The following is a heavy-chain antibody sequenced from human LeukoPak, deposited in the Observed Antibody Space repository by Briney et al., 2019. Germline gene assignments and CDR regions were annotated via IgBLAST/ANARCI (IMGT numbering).Heavy chain of an antibody. D-gene: IGHD1-20*01. CDR2: IWYDGNNK. Sequence: GRSLRLSGAASGFTFKSYGMHWVRQAPGKGLEGVAVIWYDGNNKYYADSVKGRFTISRDNSKNTLYLQMNSLRAEDTAVYYCARTAYGSNWNYFDYWGQGTLVTVSS. CDR1: GFTFKSYG. CDR3: ARTAYGSNWNYFDY. V-gene: IGHV3-33*01. J-gene: IGHJ4*02.